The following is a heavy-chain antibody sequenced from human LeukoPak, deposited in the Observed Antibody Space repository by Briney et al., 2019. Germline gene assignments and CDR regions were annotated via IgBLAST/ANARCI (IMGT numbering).Heavy chain of an antibody. D-gene: IGHD1-7*01. Sequence: GGSLRLSCAASGFTFNYAWMSWVRQVPGKGLEWVGQTVSEIDGGTTDYATTVKGRFTISRDDSKSTLYLQMNSLKIEDTAVYYCTTDEDWNYARKDVWGQGATVIVSS. CDR3: TTDEDWNYARKDV. CDR1: GFTFNYAW. J-gene: IGHJ6*02. CDR2: TVSEIDGGTT. V-gene: IGHV3-15*04.